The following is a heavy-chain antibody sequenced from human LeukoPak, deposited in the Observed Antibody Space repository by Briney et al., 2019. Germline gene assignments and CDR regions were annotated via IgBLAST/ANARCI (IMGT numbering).Heavy chain of an antibody. CDR1: GFTVSSNY. Sequence: GGSLRLSCAASGFTVSSNYMSWVRQAPGKGLEWVSVIYSGGSTYYADSVKGRFTISRDNSKNTLYLQMNSLRAEDTAVYYCAREPGYSYGNYYFDYWGQGTLVTVSS. CDR2: IYSGGST. J-gene: IGHJ4*02. D-gene: IGHD5-18*01. V-gene: IGHV3-66*01. CDR3: AREPGYSYGNYYFDY.